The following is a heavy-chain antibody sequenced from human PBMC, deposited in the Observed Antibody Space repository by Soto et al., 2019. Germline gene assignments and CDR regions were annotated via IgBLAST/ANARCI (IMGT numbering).Heavy chain of an antibody. V-gene: IGHV3-15*01. Sequence: GGSLRLSCAASGFTFSNAWMSWVRQAPGKGLEWVGRIKSKTDGGTTDYAAPVKGRFTISRDDSKNTLYLQMNSLKTEDTAVYYCTTDGWFGEFSVKRVYWGQGTLVTVSS. CDR3: TTDGWFGEFSVKRVY. CDR1: GFTFSNAW. CDR2: IKSKTDGGTT. J-gene: IGHJ4*02. D-gene: IGHD3-10*01.